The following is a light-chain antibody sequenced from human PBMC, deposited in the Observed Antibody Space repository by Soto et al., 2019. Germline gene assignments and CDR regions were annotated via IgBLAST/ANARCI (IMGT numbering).Light chain of an antibody. Sequence: QSALTQPPSASGSPGQSVTISCTGTSSDVGGYNYVSWYQQHPGKAPKLMIYEVNKRPSGGPDRFSGSKSGNTASLTVSGLQAEDEADYYCSSHAGSNLVVFGGGTKVTVL. CDR3: SSHAGSNLVV. CDR1: SSDVGGYNY. J-gene: IGLJ2*01. V-gene: IGLV2-8*01. CDR2: EVN.